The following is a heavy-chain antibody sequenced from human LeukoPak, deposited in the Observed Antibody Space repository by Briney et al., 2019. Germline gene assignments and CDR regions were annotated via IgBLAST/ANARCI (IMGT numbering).Heavy chain of an antibody. CDR1: GGSFSGYY. V-gene: IGHV4-34*01. J-gene: IGHJ4*02. CDR2: INHSGST. Sequence: SETLSLTCAVYGGSFSGYYWSWIRQPPGKGLEWIGEINHSGSTNYNPSLKSRVTISVDTSKNQFSLKLSSVTAADTAVYYCARGLMITVPFDYWGQGTLVTVSS. CDR3: ARGLMITVPFDY. D-gene: IGHD3-16*01.